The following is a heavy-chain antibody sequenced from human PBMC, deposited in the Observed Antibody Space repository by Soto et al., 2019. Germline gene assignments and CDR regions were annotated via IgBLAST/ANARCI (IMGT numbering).Heavy chain of an antibody. J-gene: IGHJ6*02. CDR2: ISYDGSNK. Sequence: QVQLVESGGGVVQPGRSLRLSCAASGFTFSSYAMHWVRQAPGKGLEWVAGISYDGSNKYYADSVKGRFTISRDNSKNTLYLQMNSLRPEDTAVYYCASAPYYCTNGVCYSDGMDVWGQGTTVTVSS. CDR3: ASAPYYCTNGVCYSDGMDV. D-gene: IGHD2-8*01. V-gene: IGHV3-30-3*01. CDR1: GFTFSSYA.